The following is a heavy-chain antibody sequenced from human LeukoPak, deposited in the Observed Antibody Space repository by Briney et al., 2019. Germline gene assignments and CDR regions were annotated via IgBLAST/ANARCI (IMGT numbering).Heavy chain of an antibody. D-gene: IGHD3-22*01. CDR1: GGTSSSYA. CDR2: IIPIIGIA. J-gene: IGHJ1*01. V-gene: IGHV1-69*04. CDR3: ARVYSSGYYLQH. Sequence: ASVKVSCKASGGTSSSYAISRVRQDPGQGLEWLGRIIPIIGIANYAQKLQGRVTMTTDTSASTAYMELSSLRSEDTAVYYCARVYSSGYYLQHWGQGTLVTVSS.